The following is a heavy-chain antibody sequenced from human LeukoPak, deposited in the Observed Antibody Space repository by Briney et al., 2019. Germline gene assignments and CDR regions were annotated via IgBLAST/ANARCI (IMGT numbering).Heavy chain of an antibody. V-gene: IGHV1-2*02. CDR2: INPNNGDT. CDR1: GYTFIDSY. D-gene: IGHD4-17*01. CDR3: ARPDYDDDDSSGTHD. J-gene: IGHJ4*02. Sequence: ASVKVSCKTSGYTFIDSYIHRVRQAPGQGLEWKGWINPNNGDTIYAQKFQDRVKMTRDPSITTAYMELTKLRSDDTAVYYCARPDYDDDDSSGTHDWGQGTLVTVSS.